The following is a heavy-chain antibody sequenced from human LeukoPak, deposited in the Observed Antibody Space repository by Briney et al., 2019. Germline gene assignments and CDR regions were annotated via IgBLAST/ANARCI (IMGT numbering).Heavy chain of an antibody. Sequence: GGSLRLSCAASGFTFSRYGLHWVRQAPGKGHEWVAYIGTDGRNQYYGDSVKGRFTVSRDNSKNTLYLQMNSLRVDDTAVYFCARDIYEWRIEDWGQGTLATVAS. D-gene: IGHD5/OR15-5a*01. CDR3: ARDIYEWRIED. J-gene: IGHJ4*02. CDR2: IGTDGRNQ. CDR1: GFTFSRYG. V-gene: IGHV3-30*02.